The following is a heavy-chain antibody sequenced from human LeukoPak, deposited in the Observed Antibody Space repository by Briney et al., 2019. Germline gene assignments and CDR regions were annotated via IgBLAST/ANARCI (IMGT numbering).Heavy chain of an antibody. CDR1: GYTFTGYY. Sequence: APVKVSCKASGYTFTGYYMHWVRQAPGQGLEWMGWINPNSGGTDYAQKFQGRVTMTRDTSISTAYMELSRLRSDDTAVYYCAREGYYDSSGSLGTYFDYWGQGTLVTVSS. J-gene: IGHJ4*02. CDR3: AREGYYDSSGSLGTYFDY. V-gene: IGHV1-2*02. CDR2: INPNSGGT. D-gene: IGHD3-22*01.